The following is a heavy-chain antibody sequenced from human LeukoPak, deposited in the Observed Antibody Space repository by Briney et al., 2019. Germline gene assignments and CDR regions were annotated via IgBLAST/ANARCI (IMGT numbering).Heavy chain of an antibody. D-gene: IGHD6-13*01. J-gene: IGHJ4*02. CDR3: ARVRLAGQQLEKHFDY. CDR1: GYTFTGYY. CDR2: INGDT. V-gene: IGHV1-2*02. Sequence: ASVKVSCKASGYTFTGYYIHWVRQAPGQGLEWMGWINGDTNYAQKFQGRVTITADESTSTAYMELSSLRSEDTAVYYCARVRLAGQQLEKHFDYWGQGTLVTVSS.